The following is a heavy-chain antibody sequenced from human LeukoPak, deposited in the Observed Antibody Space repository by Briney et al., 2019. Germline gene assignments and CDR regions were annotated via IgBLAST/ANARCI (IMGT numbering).Heavy chain of an antibody. CDR2: IYYSGST. J-gene: IGHJ4*02. Sequence: SETLSLTCTVSGGSISSYYWSWIRQPPGKGLEWIGYIYYSGSTNYNPSLKSRVSISVATSKDHFSLKLNSVTAADTAVYYCARARGAVAIDYWGQGTLVTVSS. CDR3: ARARGAVAIDY. D-gene: IGHD6-19*01. CDR1: GGSISSYY. V-gene: IGHV4-59*12.